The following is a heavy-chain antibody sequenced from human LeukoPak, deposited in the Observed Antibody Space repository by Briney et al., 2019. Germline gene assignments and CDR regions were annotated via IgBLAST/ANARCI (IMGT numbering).Heavy chain of an antibody. J-gene: IGHJ6*04. CDR1: GYTFTGYY. D-gene: IGHD5-12*01. CDR2: INPNSGGT. Sequence: GASVTVSCKASGYTFTGYYMHWVRQAPGQGLEWMGWINPNSGGTNYAQKFQGRVTMTRDTSISTAYMELSRLRSDDTAVYYCARPYSGYDYGMDVRGKGTTVTVSS. CDR3: ARPYSGYDYGMDV. V-gene: IGHV1-2*02.